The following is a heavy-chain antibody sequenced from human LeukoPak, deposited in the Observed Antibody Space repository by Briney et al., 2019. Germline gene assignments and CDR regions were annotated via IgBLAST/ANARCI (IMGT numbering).Heavy chain of an antibody. Sequence: SQTLSLTCAISGDSVSSNNAAWSWIRQSPSSGLEWLGRTYYRSKWYNEYAVSEKSRITISPDTSKNQLSLQLNSVTPEDTAVYYCARVGGMYAYGMDVWGQGTTVTVSS. CDR1: GDSVSSNNAA. D-gene: IGHD1-26*01. CDR3: ARVGGMYAYGMDV. V-gene: IGHV6-1*01. J-gene: IGHJ6*02. CDR2: TYYRSKWYN.